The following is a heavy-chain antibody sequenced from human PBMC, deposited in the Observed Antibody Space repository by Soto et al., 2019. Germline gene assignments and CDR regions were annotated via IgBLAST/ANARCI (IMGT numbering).Heavy chain of an antibody. CDR3: TTQGFGGLHGLVDV. J-gene: IGHJ6*02. CDR2: ISNIGFT. D-gene: IGHD3-10*01. Sequence: PSETLSLICTASCASIRSINNHFRHHYCSWSRLSPGKGLEWIGYISNIGFTRYNPSLKSRVSISVDTSKNQFSLKLTSVTAADTAVYYCTTQGFGGLHGLVDVWGQGTTVT. V-gene: IGHV4-59*08. CDR1: CASIRSINNHFRHHY.